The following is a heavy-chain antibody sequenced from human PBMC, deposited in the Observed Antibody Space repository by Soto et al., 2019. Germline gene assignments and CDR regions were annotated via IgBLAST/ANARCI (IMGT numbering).Heavy chain of an antibody. D-gene: IGHD1-26*01. CDR3: TRHSGSYS. J-gene: IGHJ4*02. V-gene: IGHV3-15*01. CDR1: GFTFSNAW. CDR2: IKSEIDGATT. Sequence: EVQLAESGGGLIKPGGSLRLSCAASGFTFSNAWMNWVRQPPGKGLEWVGRIKSEIDGATTDYAAPVKGRFHNSRDDPENTLYLQMNSLKTEDTDVYYCTRHSGSYSWGQGTLVTVSS.